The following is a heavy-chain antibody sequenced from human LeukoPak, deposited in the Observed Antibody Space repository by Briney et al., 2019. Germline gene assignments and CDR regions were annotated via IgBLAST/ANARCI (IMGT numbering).Heavy chain of an antibody. CDR2: IWYDGSNK. D-gene: IGHD4-17*01. Sequence: GGSLRLSCAASGFTFSSYGMHWVRQAPGKGLESVAVIWYDGSNKYYADSVKGRFTISRDNSKNTLYLQMNSLRAEDTAVYYCAKDLPVFGDYPQALDYWGQGTLVTVSS. J-gene: IGHJ4*02. CDR1: GFTFSSYG. V-gene: IGHV3-33*06. CDR3: AKDLPVFGDYPQALDY.